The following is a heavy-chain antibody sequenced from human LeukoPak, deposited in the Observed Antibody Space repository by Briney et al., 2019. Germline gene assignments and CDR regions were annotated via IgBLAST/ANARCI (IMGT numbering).Heavy chain of an antibody. V-gene: IGHV3-30*02. CDR1: GFTFSSYG. Sequence: GSLRLSCAASGFTFSSYGMHWVRQAPGKGLEWVAFIRYDGSNKYYADSVKGRFTISRDNSKNTLYLQMNSLRAEDTAVYYCASYAPSPRYVFDIWGQGTMVTVSS. D-gene: IGHD2-2*01. CDR2: IRYDGSNK. J-gene: IGHJ3*02. CDR3: ASYAPSPRYVFDI.